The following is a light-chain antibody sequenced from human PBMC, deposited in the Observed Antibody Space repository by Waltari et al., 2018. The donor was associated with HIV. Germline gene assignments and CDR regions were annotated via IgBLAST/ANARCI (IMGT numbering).Light chain of an antibody. J-gene: IGKJ1*01. CDR1: QSVTSTY. V-gene: IGKV3-20*01. CDR3: QQYGSLQWT. Sequence: EIVLTQSPGTLYLSPGERATLSCRASQSVTSTYFAWYQQKPGQAPRLLIYGASSRATGTPDRFSGTGFGTDFTLTISRLEPEDSAQYYCQQYGSLQWTFGQGTKVEIK. CDR2: GAS.